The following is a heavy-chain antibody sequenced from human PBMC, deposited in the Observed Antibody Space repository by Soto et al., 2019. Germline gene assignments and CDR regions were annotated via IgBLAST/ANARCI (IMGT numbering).Heavy chain of an antibody. CDR1: DNTFTHYG. V-gene: IGHV1-18*01. D-gene: IGHD2-8*02. CDR3: AATGGNYFGLDV. CDR2: ISGYNGNT. J-gene: IGHJ6*02. Sequence: ASVKVSCKSSDNTFTHYGINWVRQAPGQGLEWMGWISGYNGNTKYAQKFQDRVTMTADASTRTAFMEVRSLTSDDTGVYFCAATGGNYFGLDVWGQGTTVTVSS.